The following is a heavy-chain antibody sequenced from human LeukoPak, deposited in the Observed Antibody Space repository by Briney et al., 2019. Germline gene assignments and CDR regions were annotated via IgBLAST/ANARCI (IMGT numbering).Heavy chain of an antibody. D-gene: IGHD6-13*01. J-gene: IGHJ5*02. CDR3: AQPPYISGWYPLSS. CDR2: ISGSGGVT. CDR1: GVTLSDYA. Sequence: TGGSLRLSCAASGVTLSDYAMSWVRQSPGRGLEWVSGISGSGGVTYYAESVKGRFIISRDDSKNTLYLRINNLRVEDTAVFYCAQPPYISGWYPLSSWGQGTLVTVSS. V-gene: IGHV3-23*01.